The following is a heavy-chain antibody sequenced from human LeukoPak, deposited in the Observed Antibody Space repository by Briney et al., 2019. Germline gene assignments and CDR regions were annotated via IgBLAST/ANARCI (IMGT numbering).Heavy chain of an antibody. J-gene: IGHJ3*02. V-gene: IGHV1-2*02. D-gene: IGHD3-10*01. CDR3: ARDPTIGGADVFDI. Sequence: ASVKVSCKAAGYTFTGYYMHGVGQAPGQGLEWMGWINPNSGGTNYAQKFQGRVTMTRDTSISTAYMELSRLTSDDTAVYYCARDPTIGGADVFDIWGQGTMVTVSS. CDR1: GYTFTGYY. CDR2: INPNSGGT.